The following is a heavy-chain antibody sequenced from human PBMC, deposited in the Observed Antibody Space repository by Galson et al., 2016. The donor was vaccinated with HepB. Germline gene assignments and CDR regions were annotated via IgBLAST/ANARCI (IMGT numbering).Heavy chain of an antibody. D-gene: IGHD3/OR15-3a*01. V-gene: IGHV5-51*01. J-gene: IGHJ6*02. Sequence: SGAEVKKPGESLKISCRGSGYTFDSYWIGWVRQMPGKGLEWMAIIYPGDFDIRYSPSFQGQVTISVDKSISTAYLQWSSLTASDTALYYCARSLTGSYDFWGAMYNYYAMDVWGQGTTVIVS. CDR3: ARSLTGSYDFWGAMYNYYAMDV. CDR1: GYTFDSYW. CDR2: IYPGDFDI.